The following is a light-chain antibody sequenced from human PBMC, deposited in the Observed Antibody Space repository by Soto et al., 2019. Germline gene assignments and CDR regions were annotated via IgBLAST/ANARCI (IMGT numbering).Light chain of an antibody. CDR1: QSISNW. V-gene: IGKV1-5*03. CDR3: QQYYSYSVT. CDR2: KAS. Sequence: DIQMTQSPSTLSASVGDRVTITCRASQSISNWLAWYQQKPGRAPKLLIYKASSLESGVPSRFSGSGSGTEFTLTISSLQPDDVATYYCQQYYSYSVTFGGGTKVEIK. J-gene: IGKJ4*01.